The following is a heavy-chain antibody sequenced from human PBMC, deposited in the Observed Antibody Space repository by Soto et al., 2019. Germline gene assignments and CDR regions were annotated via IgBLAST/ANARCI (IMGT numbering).Heavy chain of an antibody. CDR2: IYYSGST. D-gene: IGHD3-16*02. V-gene: IGHV4-59*01. J-gene: IGHJ6*02. CDR3: ARAWGDYVWGSYPRRHGMDV. Sequence: SETLSLTCTVSGGSISSYYWSWIRQPPGKGLEWIGYIYYSGSTNYNPSLKSRVTISVDTSKNQFSLKLSSVTAADTAVYYCARAWGDYVWGSYPRRHGMDVWGQGTTVTSP. CDR1: GGSISSYY.